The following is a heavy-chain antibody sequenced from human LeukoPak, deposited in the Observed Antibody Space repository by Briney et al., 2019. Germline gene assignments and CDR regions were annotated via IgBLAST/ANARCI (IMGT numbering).Heavy chain of an antibody. V-gene: IGHV3-23*01. J-gene: IGHJ5*02. CDR3: AKDRRTTGIAAAGRICCWFDP. Sequence: GGSLRLSCAPPGFTFNSYAMSWVRQAPGEGRGWVSTIVGSGDSTYYADSVKGRFTISRDNTKNTLYLQMNSLRAEDTAVYYCAKDRRTTGIAAAGRICCWFDPWGQGTLVTVSS. CDR2: IVGSGDST. D-gene: IGHD6-13*01. CDR1: GFTFNSYA.